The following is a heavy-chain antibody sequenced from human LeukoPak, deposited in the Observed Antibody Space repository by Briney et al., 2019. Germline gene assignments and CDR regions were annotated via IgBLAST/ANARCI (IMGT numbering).Heavy chain of an antibody. CDR2: IYYSGST. CDR1: DGSISSYY. CDR3: ARSRIQLWRGPKYYFDY. Sequence: PSETLSLTCTVSDGSISSYYWSWIRQPPGKGLEWIGYIYYSGSTNYNPSLKSRVTISVDTSKNQFSLKLSSVTAADTAVYYCARSRIQLWRGPKYYFDYWGQGTLVTVSS. D-gene: IGHD5-18*01. J-gene: IGHJ4*02. V-gene: IGHV4-59*01.